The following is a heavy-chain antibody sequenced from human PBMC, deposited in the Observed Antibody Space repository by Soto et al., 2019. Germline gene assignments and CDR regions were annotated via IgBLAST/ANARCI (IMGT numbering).Heavy chain of an antibody. CDR2: INHRGST. CDR3: AIEYGDYGVIDY. J-gene: IGHJ4*02. Sequence: QVQLQQWGAGLLKPSETLSLTCAVYGGSFSGYYWSWIRQPPGKGLEWSGEINHRGSTNYNPSLKSRVTISVDTSKHQFSLKLSSVTAADTAVYYCAIEYGDYGVIDYWGQGTLVTVSS. CDR1: GGSFSGYY. V-gene: IGHV4-34*01. D-gene: IGHD4-17*01.